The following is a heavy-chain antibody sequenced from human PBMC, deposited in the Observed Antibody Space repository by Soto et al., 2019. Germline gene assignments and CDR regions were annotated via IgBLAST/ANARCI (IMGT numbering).Heavy chain of an antibody. CDR2: INQDGTEI. V-gene: IGHV3-7*01. D-gene: IGHD4-17*01. CDR3: ARAVGASTSY. Sequence: PGGALRLSCAASGCTVSSYWMHWVRQAPGKGLEWVANINQDGTEIYYVDSVKGRFTISRDNAKSSLYLQVNSLRAEDTAVYYCARAVGASTSYWGQGTVVTVST. J-gene: IGHJ4*02. CDR1: GCTVSSYW.